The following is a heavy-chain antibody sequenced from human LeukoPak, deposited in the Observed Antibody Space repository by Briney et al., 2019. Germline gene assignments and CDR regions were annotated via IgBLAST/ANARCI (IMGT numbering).Heavy chain of an antibody. V-gene: IGHV3-7*01. Sequence: GGSRRLSCFGSGFTFSNYWMTWLRQAPGEGLEWVANIKEDGSVIYYADSVRGRFTISRDNAKNSLYLQMNSLRVEDTAVYYCATGRWYGEFAGSGFDDWGQGILVTVSS. CDR3: ATGRWYGEFAGSGFDD. D-gene: IGHD3-10*01. CDR1: GFTFSNYW. CDR2: IKEDGSVI. J-gene: IGHJ4*02.